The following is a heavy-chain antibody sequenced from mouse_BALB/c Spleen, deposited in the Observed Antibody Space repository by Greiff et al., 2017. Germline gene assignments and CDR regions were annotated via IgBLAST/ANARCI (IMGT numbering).Heavy chain of an antibody. Sequence: VQLKESGPSLVKPSQTLSLTCSVTGDSITSGYWNWIRKFPGNKLEYMGYISYSGSTYYNPSLKSRISITRDTSKNQYYLQLNSVTTEDTATYYCARGDDGYYAWFAYWGQGTLVTVSA. CDR1: GDSITSGY. V-gene: IGHV3-8*02. J-gene: IGHJ3*01. D-gene: IGHD2-3*01. CDR3: ARGDDGYYAWFAY. CDR2: ISYSGST.